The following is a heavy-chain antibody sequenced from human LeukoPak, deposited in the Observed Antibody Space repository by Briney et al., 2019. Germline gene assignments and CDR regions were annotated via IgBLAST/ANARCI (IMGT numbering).Heavy chain of an antibody. D-gene: IGHD3-22*01. Sequence: ASVKVSCKASGGTFSSYAISWVRQAPGQGLEWMGRIIPILGIANYAQKFQGRVTITADKSTSTAYMELSSLRSEDTAVYYCARRYYYDSSGYYHEYFQHWGQGTLVTVSS. CDR1: GGTFSSYA. J-gene: IGHJ1*01. CDR3: ARRYYYDSSGYYHEYFQH. CDR2: IIPILGIA. V-gene: IGHV1-69*04.